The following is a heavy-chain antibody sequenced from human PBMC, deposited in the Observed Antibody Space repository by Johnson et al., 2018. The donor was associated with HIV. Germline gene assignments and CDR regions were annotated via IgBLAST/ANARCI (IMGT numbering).Heavy chain of an antibody. CDR3: AKWKYCSGDNCYSEFGVFDDAFDI. V-gene: IGHV3-66*02. Sequence: VQLVEYGGGLVQPGRSLRLSCAASGFTVSSNYMTWVRQAPGKGLEWVSVIYSGGSTYYADSVKGRFTISRDNSKNTVYLETNSLRPEDTAVYYCAKWKYCSGDNCYSEFGVFDDAFDIWGQGTMVTVSS. CDR1: GFTVSSNY. CDR2: IYSGGST. J-gene: IGHJ3*02. D-gene: IGHD2-15*01.